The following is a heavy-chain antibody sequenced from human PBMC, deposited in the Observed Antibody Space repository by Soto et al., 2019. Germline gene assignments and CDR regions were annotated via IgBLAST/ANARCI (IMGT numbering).Heavy chain of an antibody. CDR2: ISYGGST. V-gene: IGHV4-31*03. J-gene: IGHJ4*02. D-gene: IGHD5-18*01. Sequence: QVQLQESGPGLVKPSKTLSLTCPVPGGSINSGGYCWGWIRQHPGKGLDWIGCISYGGSTSYNPSLKSRVTISVDTSKNQFSLKLTSVTAADTAVYYCSRGILVWGQGALITVSS. CDR3: SRGILV. CDR1: GGSINSGGYC.